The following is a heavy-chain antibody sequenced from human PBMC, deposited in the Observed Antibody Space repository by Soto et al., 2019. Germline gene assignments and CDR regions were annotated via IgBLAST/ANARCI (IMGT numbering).Heavy chain of an antibody. CDR3: ASGGVRYEFWSGPPPNYYYMDV. CDR2: IYYSGST. CDR1: GGSISSYY. V-gene: IGHV4-59*08. D-gene: IGHD3-3*01. Sequence: PSETLSLTCTVSGGSISSYYWSWIRQPPGKGLEWIGYIYYSGSTNYNPSLKSRVTISVDTSKNQFSLKLSSVTAADTAVYYCASGGVRYEFWSGPPPNYYYMDVWGKGTTVTVS. J-gene: IGHJ6*03.